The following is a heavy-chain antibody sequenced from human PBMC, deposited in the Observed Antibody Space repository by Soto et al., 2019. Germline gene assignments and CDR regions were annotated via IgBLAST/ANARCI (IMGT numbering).Heavy chain of an antibody. D-gene: IGHD4-17*01. J-gene: IGHJ6*02. CDR3: ARDLRGREYGDPFYYYYGMDV. Sequence: GGSLRLSCAASGFTFSSYSMNWVRQAPGKGLEWVSSISSSSSYIYYADSVKGRFTISRDNAKNSLYLQMNSLRAEETAVYYCARDLRGREYGDPFYYYYGMDVWGQGTTVTVSS. CDR1: GFTFSSYS. V-gene: IGHV3-21*01. CDR2: ISSSSSYI.